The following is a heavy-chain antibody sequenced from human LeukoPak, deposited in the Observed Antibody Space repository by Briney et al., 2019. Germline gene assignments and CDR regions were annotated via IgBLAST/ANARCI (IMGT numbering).Heavy chain of an antibody. Sequence: PSETLSLTCTVPGGTISSYYWSWIRHPPGKGLEWNGYILYSGSTTYNPSLKSRVTISVDTSKNQFSLKLNSVTAADTAVYYCARHPPIYSSGWYVNWFDPWGQGTLVTVSS. CDR3: ARHPPIYSSGWYVNWFDP. CDR1: GGTISSYY. CDR2: ILYSGST. V-gene: IGHV4-59*08. J-gene: IGHJ5*02. D-gene: IGHD6-19*01.